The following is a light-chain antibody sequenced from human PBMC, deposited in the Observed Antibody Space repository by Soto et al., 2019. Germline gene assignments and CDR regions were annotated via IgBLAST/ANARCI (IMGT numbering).Light chain of an antibody. V-gene: IGKV1-33*01. J-gene: IGKJ4*01. CDR2: DAA. Sequence: DVPMTQSPSSLSASVGDRVTITCQASQDITNSLNWYQQKPGKAPKLLIYDAANLETGVPSKFSGSGSGTDFTFTISSLQPEDFATYYCQQYDNLPVTFGGGTKVEIK. CDR1: QDITNS. CDR3: QQYDNLPVT.